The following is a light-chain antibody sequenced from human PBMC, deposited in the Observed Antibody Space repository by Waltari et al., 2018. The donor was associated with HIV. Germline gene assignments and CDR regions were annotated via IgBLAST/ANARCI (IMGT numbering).Light chain of an antibody. CDR3: SSYTSSSTLYV. J-gene: IGLJ1*01. CDR2: EVS. Sequence: QSALTHPASASGSPGQSITISCTGPSSDVGGSNYVSWYQQPPGKAPKLMIYEVSNRPSGVSIRFSGSKSGNTASLTISGLQAEDEAYYYCSSYTSSSTLYVFGSGTNVTVL. V-gene: IGLV2-14*01. CDR1: SSDVGGSNY.